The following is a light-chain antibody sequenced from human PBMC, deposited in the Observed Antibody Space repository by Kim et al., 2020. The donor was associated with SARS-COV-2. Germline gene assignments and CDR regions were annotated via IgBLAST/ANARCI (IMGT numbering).Light chain of an antibody. CDR2: DAS. CDR1: QSVYSY. Sequence: FSPGEGATISCRARQSVYSYLAWYQHTRGQAPRLLIYDASNRATDLPARFSGSGSGTDFTLTISSLEAEDFAVYYCQQRRNWPPTFGGGTKVDIK. V-gene: IGKV3-11*01. CDR3: QQRRNWPPT. J-gene: IGKJ4*01.